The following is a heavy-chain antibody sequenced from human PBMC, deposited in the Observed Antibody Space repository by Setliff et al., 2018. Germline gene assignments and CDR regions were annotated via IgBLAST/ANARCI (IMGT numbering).Heavy chain of an antibody. D-gene: IGHD1-26*01. J-gene: IGHJ6*03. CDR3: ARGVGATEYYYMDV. Sequence: GGSLRLSCAASGFTFNNYWMNWVRQAPGKGLEWVANIKQDGSERFYVDSVKGRFTISRDNAKNSLYLQVNSLRAEDTAVYYCARGVGATEYYYMDVWGKGTTVTVSS. V-gene: IGHV3-7*03. CDR1: GFTFNNYW. CDR2: IKQDGSER.